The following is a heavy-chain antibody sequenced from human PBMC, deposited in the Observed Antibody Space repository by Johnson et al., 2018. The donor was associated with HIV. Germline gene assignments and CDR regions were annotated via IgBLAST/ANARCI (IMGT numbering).Heavy chain of an antibody. V-gene: IGHV3-20*04. D-gene: IGHD3-3*01. CDR3: ARDGLEVDAFDI. CDR2: INWNGGST. Sequence: VQLVESGGGVVQPGGSLRLSCAASGFTFDDYGMTWVRQAPGKGLEWVSGINWNGGSTGYADSVKGRFTISRDNAKNSLYLQMNSLTAEDTAVYYCARDGLEVDAFDIWGQGTMVTVSS. J-gene: IGHJ3*02. CDR1: GFTFDDYG.